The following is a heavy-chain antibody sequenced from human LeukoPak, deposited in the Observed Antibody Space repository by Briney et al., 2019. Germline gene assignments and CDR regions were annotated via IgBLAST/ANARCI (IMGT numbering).Heavy chain of an antibody. CDR2: INPSGGST. D-gene: IGHD6-13*01. J-gene: IGHJ4*02. Sequence: GASVKVSCKASGYTFTSYYMHWVRQAPGQGLEWMGIINPSGGSTSYAQKFQGRVTMTRDTSTSTVYMELSSLRSEDMAVYYCAKGIGAAAGTPLLFDYWGQGTLVTVSS. CDR1: GYTFTSYY. V-gene: IGHV1-46*01. CDR3: AKGIGAAAGTPLLFDY.